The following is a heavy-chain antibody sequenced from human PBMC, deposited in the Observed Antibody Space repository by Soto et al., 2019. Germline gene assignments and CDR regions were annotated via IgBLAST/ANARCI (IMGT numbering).Heavy chain of an antibody. CDR1: GGSISSGGYY. J-gene: IGHJ5*02. D-gene: IGHD3-10*01. CDR2: IYYSGST. Sequence: SETLSLTCTVSGGSISSGGYYWNWIRQHPGKGLEWIGYIYYSGSTYYNPSLKSRVTISVDTSKNQFSLELTSVTAADTAVYYCARSVTPWGQGTLVPVSP. CDR3: ARSVTP. V-gene: IGHV4-31*03.